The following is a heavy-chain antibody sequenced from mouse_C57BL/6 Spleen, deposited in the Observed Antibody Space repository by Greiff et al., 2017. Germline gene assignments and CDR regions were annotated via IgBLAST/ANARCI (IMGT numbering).Heavy chain of an antibody. CDR2: ISYDGSN. Sequence: EVQLVESGPGLVKPSQSLTLTCSVTGYSITSGYYWNWIRQFPGNKLEWMGYISYDGSNNYNPSLKNRISITRDTTKNQFFLKLNSVTTEDTATYYCARDRDGGAYWGQGTLVTVSA. J-gene: IGHJ3*01. D-gene: IGHD1-1*02. CDR1: GYSITSGYY. CDR3: ARDRDGGAY. V-gene: IGHV3-6*01.